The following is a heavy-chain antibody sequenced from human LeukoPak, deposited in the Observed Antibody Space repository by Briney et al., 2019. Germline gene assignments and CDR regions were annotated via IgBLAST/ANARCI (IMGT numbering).Heavy chain of an antibody. V-gene: IGHV3-48*03. CDR2: ISSSGSTI. CDR1: GFTFSSYE. CDR3: ARDGLAYCGGDCYLYYYYYMDV. Sequence: PGGSLRLSCAASGFTFSSYEMNWVRQAPGKGLEWVSYISSSGSTIYYADSVKGRFTISRDNAKNSLYLQMNSLRAEDTAVYYCARDGLAYCGGDCYLYYYYYMDVWGKGTTVTVSS. J-gene: IGHJ6*03. D-gene: IGHD2-21*02.